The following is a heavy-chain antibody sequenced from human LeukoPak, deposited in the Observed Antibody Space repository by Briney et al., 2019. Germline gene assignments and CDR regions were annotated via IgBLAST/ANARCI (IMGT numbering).Heavy chain of an antibody. J-gene: IGHJ6*02. CDR3: ARGGYTAMVGVYYYYGMDV. CDR1: GCSISSGSYY. CDR2: IYTSGST. D-gene: IGHD5-18*01. Sequence: PSETLSLTCTVSGCSISSGSYYWSWIRQPAGKGLEWIGRIYTSGSTNYNPSLKSRVTISVDTSKNQFSLKLSSVTAADTAVYYCARGGYTAMVGVYYYYGMDVWGQGTTVTVSS. V-gene: IGHV4-61*02.